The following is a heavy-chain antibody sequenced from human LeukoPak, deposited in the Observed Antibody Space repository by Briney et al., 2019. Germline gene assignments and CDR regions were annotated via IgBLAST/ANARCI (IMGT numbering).Heavy chain of an antibody. D-gene: IGHD3-22*01. CDR2: IRYDGSNK. Sequence: GGSLRLSCAASGSSFSIYGMHWVRQAPGKGLEWVTFIRYDGSNKYYGDSVKGRFTISRDNSKNTLYLQMNSLRAEDTAVYHCAKEGGGYDSSGSDAFDIWGQGTMVTVSS. CDR1: GSSFSIYG. J-gene: IGHJ3*02. CDR3: AKEGGGYDSSGSDAFDI. V-gene: IGHV3-30*02.